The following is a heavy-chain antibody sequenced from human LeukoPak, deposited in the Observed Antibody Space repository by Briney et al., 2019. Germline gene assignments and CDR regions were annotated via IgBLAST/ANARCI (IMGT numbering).Heavy chain of an antibody. Sequence: ASVKVSCKASGYTFTSYGISWVRQAPGQGLEWIGWISAYNGNTNYAQKLQGRVTMTTDTSTSTAYMELRSLRSDDTAVYYCARGGLFIVGAPPFDYWGQGTLDTVSS. CDR1: GYTFTSYG. V-gene: IGHV1-18*01. J-gene: IGHJ4*02. CDR2: ISAYNGNT. CDR3: ARGGLFIVGAPPFDY. D-gene: IGHD1-26*01.